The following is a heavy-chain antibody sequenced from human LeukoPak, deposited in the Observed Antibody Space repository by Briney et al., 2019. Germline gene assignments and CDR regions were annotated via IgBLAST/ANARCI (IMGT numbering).Heavy chain of an antibody. CDR3: ARGYSGSPYYFSMDV. Sequence: SQTLSLTCTVSGGSINSAGYYWTWILQHPGKGLEWIGYIYYSGNTYYNPSLKNRLTISVDMSKNQFSLKLSSVTAADTAVFYCARGYSGSPYYFSMDVWGKGTTVTVSS. J-gene: IGHJ6*04. V-gene: IGHV4-31*03. CDR2: IYYSGNT. D-gene: IGHD5-12*01. CDR1: GGSINSAGYY.